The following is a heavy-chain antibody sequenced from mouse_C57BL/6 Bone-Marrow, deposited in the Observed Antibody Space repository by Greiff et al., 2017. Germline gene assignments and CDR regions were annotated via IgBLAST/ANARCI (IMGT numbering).Heavy chain of an antibody. V-gene: IGHV1-82*01. Sequence: QVQLQQSGPELVKPGASVKISCKASGYAFSSSWMNWVKQRPGKGLEWIGRIYPGDGDTNYTGKFKGKATLTADKSSSTAYMQLSSLTSEDSAVYFCARLPFYGSSYWYFDVWGTGTTVTVSS. CDR2: IYPGDGDT. CDR1: GYAFSSSW. D-gene: IGHD1-1*01. J-gene: IGHJ1*03. CDR3: ARLPFYGSSYWYFDV.